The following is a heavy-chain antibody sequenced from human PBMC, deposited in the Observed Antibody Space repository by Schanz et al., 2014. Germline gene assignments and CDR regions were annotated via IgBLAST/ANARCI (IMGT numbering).Heavy chain of an antibody. J-gene: IGHJ4*02. Sequence: QAQVVESGGGVVQPGRSLRLSCAASGITLSGYGLHWVRQAPGKGLEWVGFISFDGRNTGYAHSVKGRFTISRDNSKNTVNLQMNSLRAEDTAVYYCAKEKEEVAADGSCFDYWGQGTLVTVSS. CDR1: GITLSGYG. CDR3: AKEKEEVAADGSCFDY. V-gene: IGHV3-30*18. CDR2: ISFDGRNT. D-gene: IGHD6-13*01.